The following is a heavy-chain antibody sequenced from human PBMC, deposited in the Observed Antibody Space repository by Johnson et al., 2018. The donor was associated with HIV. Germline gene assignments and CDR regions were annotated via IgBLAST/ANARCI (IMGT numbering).Heavy chain of an antibody. D-gene: IGHD2-15*01. Sequence: VQLVESGGGLVQPGRSLRLSCAASGFTFDDYAMHWVRQAPGKGLEWVSPISGSGGSTYYADSVKGRFTISRDNSKNTLYLQMNSLRAEDTAVYYCAKGRGYCSGGSCYFDAFDIWGQGTMGTVSS. V-gene: IGHV3-23*04. CDR3: AKGRGYCSGGSCYFDAFDI. CDR1: GFTFDDYA. CDR2: ISGSGGST. J-gene: IGHJ3*02.